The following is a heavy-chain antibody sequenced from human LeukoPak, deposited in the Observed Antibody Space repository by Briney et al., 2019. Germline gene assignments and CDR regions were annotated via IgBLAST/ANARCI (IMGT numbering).Heavy chain of an antibody. CDR1: GDSISSTTYW. CDR2: MSYVGIT. V-gene: IGHV4-39*01. CDR3: TRLPLDYSLDH. D-gene: IGHD4-11*01. J-gene: IGHJ4*02. Sequence: PSETLSLTCTVSGDSISSTTYWWGWIRQPPGKGLEWIGSMSYVGITSYNPSLKSRVTLSVDTFNNQFSLMLSSVTAADTAVYYCTRLPLDYSLDHWGQGTPVSVSS.